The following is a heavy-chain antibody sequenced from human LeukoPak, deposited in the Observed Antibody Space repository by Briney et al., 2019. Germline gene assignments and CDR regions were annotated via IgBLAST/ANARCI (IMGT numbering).Heavy chain of an antibody. J-gene: IGHJ3*02. Sequence: SQTLSLTCAVSGGSISSGGYSWSWIRQPPGKGLEWIGYIYRSGSTYYNPSLKSRVTISVDRSKNQFSLKLSSVTAADTAVYYCARVGLGDAFDIWGQGTMVTVSS. D-gene: IGHD3-3*01. CDR2: IYRSGST. CDR1: GGSISSGGYS. V-gene: IGHV4-30-2*01. CDR3: ARVGLGDAFDI.